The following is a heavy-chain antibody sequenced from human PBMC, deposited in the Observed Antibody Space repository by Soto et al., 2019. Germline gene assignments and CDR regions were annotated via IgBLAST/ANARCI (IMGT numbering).Heavy chain of an antibody. D-gene: IGHD1-26*01. Sequence: QVQLVQSGAEVKKPGASVKVSCKASGYTFTGYYMHWVRQAPGQGLEWMGWINPNSGGTNYAQKCQGRVTMTRDTSISTAYMELSRLRSDDTAVYYWARDLYYGRELQDYWGQGTLVTVSS. CDR1: GYTFTGYY. V-gene: IGHV1-2*02. CDR3: ARDLYYGRELQDY. CDR2: INPNSGGT. J-gene: IGHJ4*02.